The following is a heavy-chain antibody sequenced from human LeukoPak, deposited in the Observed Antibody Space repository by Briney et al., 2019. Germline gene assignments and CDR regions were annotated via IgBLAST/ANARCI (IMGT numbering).Heavy chain of an antibody. CDR2: INSDGSST. CDR1: GFTFSSYW. D-gene: IGHD1-26*01. Sequence: GGSLRLSCAASGFTFSSYWMHWVRQAPGKGLVWVSRINSDGSSTSYADSVKGRFTISRDNAKNTLYLQMNSLRAEDTAVYYCAREGYSGRYDRGGKAFDIWGQGTMVTVSS. CDR3: AREGYSGRYDRGGKAFDI. V-gene: IGHV3-74*01. J-gene: IGHJ3*02.